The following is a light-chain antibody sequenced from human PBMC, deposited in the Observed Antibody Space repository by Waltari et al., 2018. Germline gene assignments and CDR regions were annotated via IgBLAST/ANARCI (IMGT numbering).Light chain of an antibody. Sequence: SYELTQPPSVSVSPGQTASITCSGDRLGDKYACWYQQKPGQSPVVVIHQDNKRPSGIPERFSGSNSGNTATLTISGTQAMDEADYYCQAWDSNTYVFGTGTKVTVL. V-gene: IGLV3-1*01. J-gene: IGLJ1*01. CDR2: QDN. CDR3: QAWDSNTYV. CDR1: RLGDKY.